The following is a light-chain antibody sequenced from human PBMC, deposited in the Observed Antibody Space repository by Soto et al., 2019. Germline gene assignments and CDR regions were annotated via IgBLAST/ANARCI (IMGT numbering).Light chain of an antibody. Sequence: EIVLTQSPATLSLSPGGRATLSCRASQSVSSYLAWFQQKPGQAPRLLIYDASNRATGVPTRFSGSGSGTDFTLTISSLEPEDFAVYYCQQRNKWPPVTFGGGTKVDIK. V-gene: IGKV3-11*01. CDR1: QSVSSY. J-gene: IGKJ4*01. CDR3: QQRNKWPPVT. CDR2: DAS.